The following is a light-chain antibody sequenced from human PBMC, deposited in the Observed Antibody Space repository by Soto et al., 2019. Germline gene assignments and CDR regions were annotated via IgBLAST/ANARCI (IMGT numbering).Light chain of an antibody. CDR2: DAS. CDR3: QQFNNYSIT. J-gene: IGKJ5*01. V-gene: IGKV1D-13*01. CDR1: QGISSA. Sequence: AIQLTQSPSSLSASVGDRVTITCRASQGISSALAWYQQKPGKAPKLLIYDASSLESGVPSRFSGSGSGTDFTLTISSQQPEDFATYYCQQFNNYSITFGQGTRLEIK.